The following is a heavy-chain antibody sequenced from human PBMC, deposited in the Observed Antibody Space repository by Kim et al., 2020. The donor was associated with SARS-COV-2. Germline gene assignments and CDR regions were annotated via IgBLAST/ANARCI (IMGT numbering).Heavy chain of an antibody. CDR3: AAYGFWCGYGSALDY. D-gene: IGHD3-3*01. Sequence: GGSLRLSCAASGFTFSSYGMHWVRQAPGKGLEWVAVVSYDGSNKYYADSVKGRITISRDNSKNTLYLQMNSLRAEDTAVYYCAAYGFWCGYGSALDYWGQGTLVTVSS. J-gene: IGHJ4*02. CDR1: GFTFSSYG. CDR2: VSYDGSNK. V-gene: IGHV3-30*03.